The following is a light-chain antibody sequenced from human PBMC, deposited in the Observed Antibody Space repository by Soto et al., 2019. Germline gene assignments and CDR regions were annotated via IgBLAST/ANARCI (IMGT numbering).Light chain of an antibody. Sequence: QSVLTQSPSASASLGASVKLTCTLSSGHSSYAIAWHQQQPEKGPRYLMKLNSDGSHSKGDGIPDRFSGSSSGAERYLTISSLQSEDEADYYCQTWGTGPWVFGGGTQLPS. CDR1: SGHSSYA. J-gene: IGLJ3*02. CDR3: QTWGTGPWV. CDR2: LNSDGSH. V-gene: IGLV4-69*01.